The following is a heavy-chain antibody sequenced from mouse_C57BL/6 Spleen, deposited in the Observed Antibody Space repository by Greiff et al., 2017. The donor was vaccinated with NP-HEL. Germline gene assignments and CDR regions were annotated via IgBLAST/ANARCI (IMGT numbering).Heavy chain of an antibody. D-gene: IGHD1-1*01. CDR3: ARGGFITTVVAEGYYAMDY. V-gene: IGHV1-69*01. J-gene: IGHJ4*01. CDR1: GYTFTSYW. Sequence: VQLQQPGAELVMPGASVKLSCKASGYTFTSYWMHWVKQRPGQGLEWIGEIDPSDSYTNYNQKFKGKSTLTVDKSSSTAYMQLSSLTSEDSAVYDCARGGFITTVVAEGYYAMDYWGQGTSVTVSS. CDR2: IDPSDSYT.